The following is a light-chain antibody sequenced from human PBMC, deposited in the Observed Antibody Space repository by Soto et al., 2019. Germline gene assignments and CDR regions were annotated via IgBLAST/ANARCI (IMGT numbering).Light chain of an antibody. V-gene: IGKV1-5*02. Sequence: DIQMTQSPSTLSASVGDRVTIICRASQSISSWLAWYQQKPGKAPKLLIYDASSLESGVPSRFSGSGSGTEFTLTISGLQPDDFATYYCQQYNSYPFTFGQGTKVDIK. J-gene: IGKJ2*01. CDR2: DAS. CDR1: QSISSW. CDR3: QQYNSYPFT.